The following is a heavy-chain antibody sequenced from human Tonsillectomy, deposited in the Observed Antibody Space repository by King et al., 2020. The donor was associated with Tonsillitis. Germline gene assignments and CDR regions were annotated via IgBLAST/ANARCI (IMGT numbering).Heavy chain of an antibody. J-gene: IGHJ4*02. D-gene: IGHD1-26*01. CDR2: INPNSGGT. CDR1: GYTFTGQY. CDR3: ARGSGGGFFDY. Sequence: VQLVQSGSEVKRPGASVKVSCKASGYTFTGQYLHWVRQASGQGLEWMGWINPNSGGTNYAQKFQDRVTMTSDTYITTGYMEVTRLRSDDTAVYYCARGSGGGFFDYWGQGTLVTVSS. V-gene: IGHV1-2*02.